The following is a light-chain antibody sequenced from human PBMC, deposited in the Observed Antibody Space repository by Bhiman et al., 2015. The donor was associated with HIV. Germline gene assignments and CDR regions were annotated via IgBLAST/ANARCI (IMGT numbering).Light chain of an antibody. V-gene: IGLV1-44*01. J-gene: IGLJ2*01. CDR2: SNS. CDR1: SSNIRSNT. CDR3: SSYASSSTLV. Sequence: QSVLTQPPSASGTPGQSVTIACSGSSSNIRSNTVNWYRQFPGTAPKLLIYSNSERPSGVPDRFSGSKSANTASLTISGLQAEDEADYYCSSYASSSTLVFGGGTQLTVL.